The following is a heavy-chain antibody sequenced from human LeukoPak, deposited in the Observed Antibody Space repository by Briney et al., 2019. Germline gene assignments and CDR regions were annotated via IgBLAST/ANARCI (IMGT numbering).Heavy chain of an antibody. V-gene: IGHV3-23*01. Sequence: GRSLRLSCAGSGFTFGSYAMTWVRQVPGKGLEWVSSISGNGGSTYYADSMKGRITISRDNSKNTLYLQMNSLRVEDTAIYYCTKGRRGSAWYRAFHVWGQGTVVTVSP. CDR2: ISGNGGST. CDR3: TKGRRGSAWYRAFHV. D-gene: IGHD6-19*01. J-gene: IGHJ3*01. CDR1: GFTFGSYA.